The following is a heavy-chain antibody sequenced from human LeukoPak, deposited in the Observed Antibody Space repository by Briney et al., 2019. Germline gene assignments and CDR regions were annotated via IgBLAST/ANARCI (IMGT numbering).Heavy chain of an antibody. Sequence: GGSLRLSCAASGFTFSSYGMHWVRQAPGKGLEWVAFIRYDGSIKHYADSVKGRVTISRDNSKNTLYLQMNSLRTEDTAVYYCARGDKQLVFNRNKGGFDPWGQGTLVTVSS. V-gene: IGHV3-30*02. CDR3: ARGDKQLVFNRNKGGFDP. J-gene: IGHJ5*02. CDR1: GFTFSSYG. D-gene: IGHD6-13*01. CDR2: IRYDGSIK.